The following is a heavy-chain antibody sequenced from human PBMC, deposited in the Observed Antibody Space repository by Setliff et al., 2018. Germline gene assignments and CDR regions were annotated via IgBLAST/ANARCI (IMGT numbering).Heavy chain of an antibody. CDR1: GDSNNSGDYF. Sequence: SETLSLTCSVSGDSNNSGDYFWSWIRQPPGKGLEWIGYIYSSGSTYYNPSLKSRVSISVDTSKNQFSLKLSSVTAADTAVYHCARESRYYYDNLGTLDYWGQGTLVTVSS. J-gene: IGHJ4*02. D-gene: IGHD3-22*01. CDR2: IYSSGST. V-gene: IGHV4-30-4*08. CDR3: ARESRYYYDNLGTLDY.